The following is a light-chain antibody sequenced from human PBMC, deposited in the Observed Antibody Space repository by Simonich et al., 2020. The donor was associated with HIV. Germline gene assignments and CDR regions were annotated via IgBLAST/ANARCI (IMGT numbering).Light chain of an antibody. CDR1: SSDVGGYNC. J-gene: IGLJ2*01. Sequence: QSALTQPASVSGSPGPSITITCTGTSSDVGGYNCVSWYQQHPGKAPKLMIYDVTNRPSGFSSSVSVSKSGNTTSLTISGRQAEDEADDYCSSYTSSCTLVFGGGTKLTVL. V-gene: IGLV2-14*03. CDR3: SSYTSSCTLV. CDR2: DVT.